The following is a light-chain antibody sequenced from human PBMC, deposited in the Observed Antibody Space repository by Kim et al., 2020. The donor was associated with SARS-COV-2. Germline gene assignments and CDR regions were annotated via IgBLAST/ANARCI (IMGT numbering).Light chain of an antibody. CDR2: AKN. V-gene: IGLV3-19*01. CDR1: SLRTYY. J-gene: IGLJ2*01. Sequence: SSELTQDHAVSVALGQTVRITCQGDSLRTYYASWYQQKPGQAPALVIYAKNNRPSGIPDRFSGSSSGNTASLTITGAQAEDEADYYCKSRDTSGDRLVFGGGTQLTVL. CDR3: KSRDTSGDRLV.